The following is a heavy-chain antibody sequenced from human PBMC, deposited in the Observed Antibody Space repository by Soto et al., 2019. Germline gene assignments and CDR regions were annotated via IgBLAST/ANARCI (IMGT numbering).Heavy chain of an antibody. CDR1: GYSFTSYW. J-gene: IGHJ4*02. D-gene: IGHD3-22*01. V-gene: IGHV5-51*01. Sequence: PGESLKISCKGSGYSFTSYWIGWVRQMPGKGLEWMGIIYPGDSDTRYSPSFQGQVTISADKSISTAYLQWSSLKASDTAMYYCARTYYSDSSGYYWVHYFDYWGQGTLVSVSS. CDR3: ARTYYSDSSGYYWVHYFDY. CDR2: IYPGDSDT.